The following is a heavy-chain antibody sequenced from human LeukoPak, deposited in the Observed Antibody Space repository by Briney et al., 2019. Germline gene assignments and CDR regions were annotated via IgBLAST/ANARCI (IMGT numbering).Heavy chain of an antibody. V-gene: IGHV3-7*03. CDR2: IKQDGSEK. J-gene: IGHJ4*02. Sequence: GGSLRLSCAASGFTLSSYWMSWVRQAPGKGLEWVANIKQDGSEKYYVDSVKGRFTISRDNAKNSLYLQMNSLRAADTAVYYCASTGRDWGQGTLVTVSS. D-gene: IGHD3-10*01. CDR1: GFTLSSYW. CDR3: ASTGRD.